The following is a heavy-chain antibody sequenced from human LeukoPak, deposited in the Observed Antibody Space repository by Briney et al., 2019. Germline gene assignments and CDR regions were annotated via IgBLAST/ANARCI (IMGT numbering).Heavy chain of an antibody. CDR1: GGSISGYY. CDR2: IYYSGST. CDR3: ARVRHSSGRFDY. Sequence: SETLSLTCSVSGGSISGYYWSWIRQPPGKGLEWIGYIYYSGSTNYNPSLKSRVTISVDTSKNQFSLKLSSVTAADTAVYYCARVRHSSGRFDYWGQGTLVTVSS. V-gene: IGHV4-59*01. D-gene: IGHD6-19*01. J-gene: IGHJ4*02.